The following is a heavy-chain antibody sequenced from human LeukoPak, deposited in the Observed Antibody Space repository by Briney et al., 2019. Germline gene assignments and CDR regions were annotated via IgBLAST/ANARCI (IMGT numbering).Heavy chain of an antibody. CDR3: ARNYDILTGSVWAFDI. V-gene: IGHV3-21*01. CDR2: ISSSSSYI. CDR1: GFTFSSYS. Sequence: GGSLRLSCAASGFTFSSYSMNWVRQAPGKGLEWVSSISSSSSYIYYADSVKGRFTISRDNAKNSLYLQMNSLRAEDTAVYYCARNYDILTGSVWAFDIWGQGTMVTVSS. J-gene: IGHJ3*02. D-gene: IGHD3-9*01.